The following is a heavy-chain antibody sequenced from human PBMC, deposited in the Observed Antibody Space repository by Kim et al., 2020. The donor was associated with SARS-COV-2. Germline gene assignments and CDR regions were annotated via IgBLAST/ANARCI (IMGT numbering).Heavy chain of an antibody. CDR1: GETFSSYN. J-gene: IGHJ4*02. V-gene: IGHV1-69*02. CDR3: TRPAGGFGACLDY. D-gene: IGHD3-10*01. CDR2: IIPMVGIP. Sequence: SVKVSCKVFGETFSSYNINWVRQAPGQGLEWMGRIIPMVGIPDYAQKFQGRVTITADRSTSTAYLDVSSLTSEDTAVYYCTRPAGGFGACLDYWGLGTLVTVSS.